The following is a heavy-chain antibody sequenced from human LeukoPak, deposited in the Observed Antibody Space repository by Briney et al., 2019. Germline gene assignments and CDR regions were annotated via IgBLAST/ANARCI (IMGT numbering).Heavy chain of an antibody. CDR1: GGTFSNYA. D-gene: IGHD2-15*01. CDR3: ARALGYCSGGSCTRGYNWFDP. V-gene: IGHV1-69*13. Sequence: ASVKVSCKASGGTFSNYAISWVRQAPGQGLEWMGGIITNYGTTNYAQKYQGRVTITADESTTTVYMELSSLRSEDTAVYYCARALGYCSGGSCTRGYNWFDPWGQGTLVTVPS. J-gene: IGHJ5*02. CDR2: IITNYGTT.